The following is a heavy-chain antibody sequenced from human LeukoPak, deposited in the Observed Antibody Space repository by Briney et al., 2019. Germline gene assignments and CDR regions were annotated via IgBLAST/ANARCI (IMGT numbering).Heavy chain of an antibody. CDR3: AREKGTHQGYYYYGMDA. CDR2: MNPNSGNT. D-gene: IGHD2-2*01. CDR1: GYTFTSYD. V-gene: IGHV1-8*01. Sequence: ASVKVSCKASGYTFTSYDINWVRQATGQGLEWMGWMNPNSGNTGYAQKFQGRVTMTRNTSISTAYMELSSLRSEDTAVYYCAREKGTHQGYYYYGMDAWGQGTTVTVYS. J-gene: IGHJ6*02.